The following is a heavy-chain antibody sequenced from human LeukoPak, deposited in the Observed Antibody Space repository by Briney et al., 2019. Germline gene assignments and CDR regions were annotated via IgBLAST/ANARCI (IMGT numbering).Heavy chain of an antibody. J-gene: IGHJ4*02. CDR2: INAGNGNT. D-gene: IGHD3-3*01. CDR3: ARGFASIFGVVIISFDY. CDR1: GYTFTSYA. V-gene: IGHV1-3*01. Sequence: ASVKVSCKASGYTFTSYAMHWVRQAPGQRLEWVGWINAGNGNTKYSQKFQGRVTITRDTSASTAYMELSSLRSEDTAVYYCARGFASIFGVVIISFDYWGQGTLVTVSS.